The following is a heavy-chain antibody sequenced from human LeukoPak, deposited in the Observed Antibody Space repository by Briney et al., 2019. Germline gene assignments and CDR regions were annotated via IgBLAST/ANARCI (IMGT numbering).Heavy chain of an antibody. Sequence: PSETLSLTCAVSGGSFIGYYWSWIRQPPGKGLEWIGEINQSGSTIYNPSLKSRVTLSVDMSKNQFSLKVSSVAAAGTAVYYCARHPRKQWLIYFFDFWGQGTLVTVSS. CDR1: GGSFIGYY. D-gene: IGHD6-19*01. CDR2: INQSGST. J-gene: IGHJ4*02. CDR3: ARHPRKQWLIYFFDF. V-gene: IGHV4-34*01.